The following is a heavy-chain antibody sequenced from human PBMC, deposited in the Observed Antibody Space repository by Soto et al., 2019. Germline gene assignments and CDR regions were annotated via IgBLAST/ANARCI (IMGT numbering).Heavy chain of an antibody. V-gene: IGHV5-51*01. CDR3: AASIFYYGMDV. J-gene: IGHJ6*02. CDR1: GYTFTNYW. CDR2: IYPGDSDT. Sequence: GESLKISCKASGYTFTNYWLGCVRQMPGKGLEWMVIIYPGDSDTKYNPSFQGQVTISADKSITTTYLQWSSLKASDTAIYYCAASIFYYGMDVWGQGTTVTVSS.